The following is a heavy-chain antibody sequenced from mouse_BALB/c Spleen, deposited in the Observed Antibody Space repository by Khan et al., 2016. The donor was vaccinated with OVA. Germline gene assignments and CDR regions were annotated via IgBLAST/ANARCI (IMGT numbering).Heavy chain of an antibody. J-gene: IGHJ2*01. V-gene: IGHV1-7*01. CDR1: GYTFTTYW. CDR3: TRDRIDY. Sequence: VQLQQSGAELAKPGASVKMSCKASGYTFTTYWMHWVKQRPGQGLEWIGYINPTSGYTDYNEKFKDRATLSADRSSSTAYMQLRSLTSEDAAVYYWTRDRIDYWGQGTTLTVSS. CDR2: INPTSGYT.